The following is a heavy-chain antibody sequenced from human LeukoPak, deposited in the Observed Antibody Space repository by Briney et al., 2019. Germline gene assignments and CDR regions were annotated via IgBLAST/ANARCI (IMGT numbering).Heavy chain of an antibody. Sequence: GGSLRLSCVASGFTFEDYGMSWVRQAPGKGPEWVSGINWSGGSTGFADSVKGRFNISRDNAKTSLYLQMNSLRVEDTALYYCARVNDFWSGRNNFDDWGQGTLVTVSS. V-gene: IGHV3-20*04. CDR1: GFTFEDYG. CDR2: INWSGGST. D-gene: IGHD3-3*01. CDR3: ARVNDFWSGRNNFDD. J-gene: IGHJ4*02.